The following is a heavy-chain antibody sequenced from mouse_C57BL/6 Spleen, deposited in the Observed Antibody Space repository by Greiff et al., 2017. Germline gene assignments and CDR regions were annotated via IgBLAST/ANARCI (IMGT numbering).Heavy chain of an antibody. J-gene: IGHJ1*03. V-gene: IGHV2-3*01. Sequence: VKLMESGPGLVAPSQSLSITCTVSGFSLTRYGVSWVRQPPGKGLELLGVIWGAGSTTYHSALISRLSISKDNTKSQVFLKLNSLQTDDTATYYCAKEGHYYSNRYWYFDVWGTGTTVTVSS. D-gene: IGHD2-5*01. CDR1: GFSLTRYG. CDR3: AKEGHYYSNRYWYFDV. CDR2: IWGAGST.